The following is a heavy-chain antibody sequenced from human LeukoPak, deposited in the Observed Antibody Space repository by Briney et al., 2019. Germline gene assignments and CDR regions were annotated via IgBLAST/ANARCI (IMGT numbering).Heavy chain of an antibody. CDR1: GYTLLGYY. CDR2: INPHNGDT. J-gene: IGHJ4*02. V-gene: IGHV1-2*02. D-gene: IGHD2-15*01. Sequence: ASVKVSCKASGYTLLGYYLHWVRQAPAKGLEWMGWINPHNGDTNYAQKLQGRVTMTRDTSTTTAYMELSRLKSDDTAVYYCATVRDIVVGGGPYYFDYWGQGTLVTVSS. CDR3: ATVRDIVVGGGPYYFDY.